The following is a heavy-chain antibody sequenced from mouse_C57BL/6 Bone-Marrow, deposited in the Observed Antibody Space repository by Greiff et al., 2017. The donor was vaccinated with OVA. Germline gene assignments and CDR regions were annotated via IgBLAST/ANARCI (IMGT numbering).Heavy chain of an antibody. D-gene: IGHD1-1*01. CDR2: IDPEDGET. Sequence: VQLQQSGAELVKPGASVKLSCTASGFNIKDYNMPWVKQRTEQGLEWIGRIDPEDGETKYAPKFQGKATITADTSSNTAYLQLSSLTSEDTAVYYCARTLSLRPVNFDVWGTGTTVTVSS. CDR3: ARTLSLRPVNFDV. V-gene: IGHV14-2*01. CDR1: GFNIKDYN. J-gene: IGHJ1*03.